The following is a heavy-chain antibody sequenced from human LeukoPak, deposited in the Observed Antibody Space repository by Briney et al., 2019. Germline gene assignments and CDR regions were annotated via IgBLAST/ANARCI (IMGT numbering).Heavy chain of an antibody. CDR2: IVVGSGNT. D-gene: IGHD1-26*01. V-gene: IGHV1-58*02. J-gene: IGHJ3*02. CDR1: GFTFTSSA. CDR3: AAGGGIVGATTAFDI. Sequence: GTSVKVSCKASGFTFTSSAMQWVRQARGQRLEWIGWIVVGSGNTNYAQKFQERVTITRDMSTSTAYMELGSLRSEDTAVYYCAAGGGIVGATTAFDIWGQGTMVTVSS.